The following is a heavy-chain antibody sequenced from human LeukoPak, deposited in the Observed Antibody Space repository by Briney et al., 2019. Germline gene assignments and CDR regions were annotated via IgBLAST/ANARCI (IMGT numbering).Heavy chain of an antibody. J-gene: IGHJ4*02. V-gene: IGHV4-30-4*08. D-gene: IGHD2-15*01. CDR2: IYYSGST. CDR3: ARIFRLGYCSGGSCPYYFDY. Sequence: SQAQSLTCTVSGGSISSGDYYWSWIRQPPGKGLEWIGYIYYSGSTYYNPSLKSRVTISVYTSKNQFSLKLSSVTAADTAVYYCARIFRLGYCSGGSCPYYFDYWGQGTLVTVSS. CDR1: GGSISSGDYY.